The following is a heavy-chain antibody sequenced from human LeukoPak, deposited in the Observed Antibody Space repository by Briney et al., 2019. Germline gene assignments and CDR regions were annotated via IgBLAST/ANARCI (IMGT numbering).Heavy chain of an antibody. J-gene: IGHJ3*01. CDR1: GFTLSTYG. Sequence: GGSLRLSCAASGFTLSTYGVYWVRQAPGKGLEWVSSITSTGRYIFYADSLKGRFTISRDNAKKSLYLQMNSLRAEDTAVYYCARLRNVGGNPHPFNVWGQGTTVTVSS. CDR3: ARLRNVGGNPHPFNV. D-gene: IGHD4-23*01. V-gene: IGHV3-21*01. CDR2: ITSTGRYI.